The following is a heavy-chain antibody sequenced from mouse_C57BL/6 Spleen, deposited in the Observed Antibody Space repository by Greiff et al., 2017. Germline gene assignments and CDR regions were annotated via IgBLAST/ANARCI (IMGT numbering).Heavy chain of an antibody. CDR1: GFTFSSYA. D-gene: IGHD2-12*01. Sequence: EVKVVESGGGLVKPGGSLKLSCAASGFTFSSYAMSWVRQTPEKRLEWVATISDGGSYTYYPDNVKGRFTISRDNAKNNLYLQMSHLKSEDTAMYYCARDRSGTLRLFDYWGQGTTLTVSS. CDR2: ISDGGSYT. J-gene: IGHJ2*01. CDR3: ARDRSGTLRLFDY. V-gene: IGHV5-4*01.